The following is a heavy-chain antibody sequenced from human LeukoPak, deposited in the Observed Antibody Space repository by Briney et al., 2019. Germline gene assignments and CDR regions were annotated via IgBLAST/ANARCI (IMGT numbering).Heavy chain of an antibody. Sequence: PGRSLRLSCAASGFTFSSYGMHWVRQAPGKGLEWVAVIWYDGSNKYYPDSVQGRFTISRDNSKNTLYLQVNSLRAEDTAVYYCARDRSMSGWYIDLLGRGTLVTVSS. J-gene: IGHJ2*01. CDR3: ARDRSMSGWYIDL. CDR1: GFTFSSYG. CDR2: IWYDGSNK. V-gene: IGHV3-33*01. D-gene: IGHD2/OR15-2a*01.